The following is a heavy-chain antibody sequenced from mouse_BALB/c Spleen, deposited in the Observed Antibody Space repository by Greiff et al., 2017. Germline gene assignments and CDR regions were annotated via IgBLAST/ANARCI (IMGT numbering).Heavy chain of an antibody. J-gene: IGHJ3*01. CDR3: ARHPLGGLAWFAY. V-gene: IGHV5-12-1*01. D-gene: IGHD3-1*01. CDR2: ISSGGGST. CDR1: GFAFSSYD. Sequence: EVKLVESGGGLVKPGGSLKLSCAASGFAFSSYDMSWVRQTPEKRQEWVAYISSGGGSTYYPDTVKGRFTISRDNAKNTLYLQMSSLKSEDTAMYYCARHPLGGLAWFAYWGQGTLVTVSA.